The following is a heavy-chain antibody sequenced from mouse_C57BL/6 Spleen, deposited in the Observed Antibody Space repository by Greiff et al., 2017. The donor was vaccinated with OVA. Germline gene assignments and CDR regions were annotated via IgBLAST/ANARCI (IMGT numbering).Heavy chain of an antibody. CDR1: GYAFTNYL. CDR2: INPGSGGT. V-gene: IGHV1-54*01. Sequence: VQRVESGAELVRPGTSVKVSCKASGYAFTNYLIEWVKQRPGQGLEWIGVINPGSGGTNYNEKFKGKATLTADKSSSTAYMQLSSLTSEDSAVYFCARYRGLLPYYFDYWGQGTTLTVSS. D-gene: IGHD1-1*01. CDR3: ARYRGLLPYYFDY. J-gene: IGHJ2*01.